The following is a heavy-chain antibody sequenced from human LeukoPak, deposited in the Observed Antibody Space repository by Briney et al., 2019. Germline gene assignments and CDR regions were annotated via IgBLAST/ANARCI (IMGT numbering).Heavy chain of an antibody. CDR2: ISGSGGST. J-gene: IGHJ3*02. D-gene: IGHD3-22*01. V-gene: IGHV3-23*01. CDR1: GFTFSSYA. Sequence: GSLRLSCAASGFTFSSYAMSWVRQAPGKGLEWVSAISGSGGSTYYADSVKGRFTISRDNSKNTLYLQMNSLRAEDTAVYYCAKFYDSNGYYLWAFDIWGQGTMVTVSS. CDR3: AKFYDSNGYYLWAFDI.